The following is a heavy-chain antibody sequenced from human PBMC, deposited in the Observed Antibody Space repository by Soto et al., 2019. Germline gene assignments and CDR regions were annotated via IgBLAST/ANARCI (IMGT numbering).Heavy chain of an antibody. Sequence: EVQLLESGGGLEQPGGSLRLSCVASGFTFSIYDMSWVRQAPGKGLEWVSTLSASGGSTYNADSVKGRFTISRDNSKNTLYLQMNSLRADDTAVYYCAKVLHRAAVTTSLWGQGTLVTVSS. CDR3: AKVLHRAAVTTSL. CDR2: LSASGGST. D-gene: IGHD4-17*01. J-gene: IGHJ4*02. CDR1: GFTFSIYD. V-gene: IGHV3-23*01.